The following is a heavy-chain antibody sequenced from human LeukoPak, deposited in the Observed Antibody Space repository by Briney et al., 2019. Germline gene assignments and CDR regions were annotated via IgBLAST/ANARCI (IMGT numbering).Heavy chain of an antibody. CDR2: INHSGST. J-gene: IGHJ1*01. CDR1: GGSFSGYY. D-gene: IGHD6-13*01. CDR3: ASRLATAGTGLYFQH. V-gene: IGHV4-34*01. Sequence: SETLSLTCAVYGGSFSGYYWSWIRQPPGKGLEWIGEINHSGSTNYNPSLKSRVTISVDTSKNQFSLKLSSVTAADTAVYYCASRLATAGTGLYFQHWGQSTLVTVSS.